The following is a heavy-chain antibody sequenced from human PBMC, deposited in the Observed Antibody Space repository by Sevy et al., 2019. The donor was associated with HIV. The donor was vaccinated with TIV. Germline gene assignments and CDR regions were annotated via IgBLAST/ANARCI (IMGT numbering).Heavy chain of an antibody. J-gene: IGHJ4*02. Sequence: GGSLRLSCAASGFTFSRYAMNWVRQAPGKGLEWVSGISGSGGSGDKTNYADSVKVRFTISRDDSKNSLYLQLNSLRAEVTAIYYCARKDDSSGYFDYWGQGTLVTVSS. CDR1: GFTFSRYA. CDR3: ARKDDSSGYFDY. CDR2: ISGSGGSGDKT. V-gene: IGHV3-23*01. D-gene: IGHD3-22*01.